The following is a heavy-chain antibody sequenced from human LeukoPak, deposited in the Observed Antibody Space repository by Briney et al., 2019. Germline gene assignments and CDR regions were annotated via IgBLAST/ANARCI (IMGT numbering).Heavy chain of an antibody. CDR1: GYTFTGYY. D-gene: IGHD3-3*01. Sequence: ASVKVSCKASGYTFTGYYMHWVRQAPGQGLEWMGWINPNSGGTNYAQKFQGRVTMTRDTSISTAYMELSRLRSDGTAVYYCAREGYDFWSGYKPFRYWGQGTLVTVSS. CDR2: INPNSGGT. V-gene: IGHV1-2*02. CDR3: AREGYDFWSGYKPFRY. J-gene: IGHJ4*02.